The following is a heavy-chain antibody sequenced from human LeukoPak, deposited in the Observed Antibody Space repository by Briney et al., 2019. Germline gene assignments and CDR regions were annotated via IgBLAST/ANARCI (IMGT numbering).Heavy chain of an antibody. CDR1: GGFISSYY. V-gene: IGHV4-59*01. CDR2: IYYSGST. CDR3: ARVRVWGIVVVTAMDAFDI. Sequence: KPSETLSLTCTVSGGFISSYYWSWIRQPPGKGLEWIGYIYYSGSTNYNTSLKSRVTISVDTSKNQFSLKLSSVTAADTAVYYCARVRVWGIVVVTAMDAFDIWGQGTMVTVSS. D-gene: IGHD2-21*02. J-gene: IGHJ3*02.